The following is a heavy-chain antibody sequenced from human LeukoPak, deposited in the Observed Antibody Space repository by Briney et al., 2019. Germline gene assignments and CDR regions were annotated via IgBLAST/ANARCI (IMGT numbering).Heavy chain of an antibody. CDR3: AKGRVASGSYFDY. D-gene: IGHD1-26*01. CDR2: ISYDRSDE. J-gene: IGHJ4*02. Sequence: GGSLRLSCAASGFTFSNYGMHWVRQAPAKGLEWGASISYDRSDEYNADSVKGRFTISRDNSKNTVYLQMNSLRAEDTAVYYCAKGRVASGSYFDYWGQGTLVTVSS. V-gene: IGHV3-30*18. CDR1: GFTFSNYG.